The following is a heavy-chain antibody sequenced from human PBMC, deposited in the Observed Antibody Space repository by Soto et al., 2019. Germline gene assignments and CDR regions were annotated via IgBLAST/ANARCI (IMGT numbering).Heavy chain of an antibody. CDR1: GGSFSGYY. V-gene: IGHV4-34*01. Sequence: SETLSLTCAVYGGSFSGYYWSWIRQPPGKGLEWIGEINHSGSTNYNPSLKSRVTISVDTSKNQFSLKLSSVTAADTAVYYCARGWTRIGRVGFDPWGQGTLVTVSS. CDR3: ARGWTRIGRVGFDP. D-gene: IGHD2-15*01. J-gene: IGHJ5*02. CDR2: INHSGST.